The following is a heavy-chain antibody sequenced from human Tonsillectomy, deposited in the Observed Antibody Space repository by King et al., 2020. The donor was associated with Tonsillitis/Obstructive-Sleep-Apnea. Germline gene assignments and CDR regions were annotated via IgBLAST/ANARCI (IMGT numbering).Heavy chain of an antibody. V-gene: IGHV3-74*01. D-gene: IGHD2-8*01. CDR1: GFTFSSYW. CDR2: INSDGSST. CDR3: ARKWGGVGYCTNGVCHDAFDI. Sequence: VQLVESGGGLVQPGGSLRLSCAASGFTFSSYWMHWVRQAPGKGLVWVSRINSDGSSTSYADSVKGRFTISRDNAKNTLDLQMNSLRAEDTAVYYCARKWGGVGYCTNGVCHDAFDIWGQGTMVTVSS. J-gene: IGHJ3*02.